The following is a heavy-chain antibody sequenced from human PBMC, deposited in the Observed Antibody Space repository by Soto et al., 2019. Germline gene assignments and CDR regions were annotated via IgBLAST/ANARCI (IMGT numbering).Heavy chain of an antibody. V-gene: IGHV4-39*02. CDR1: GGSISSASYY. Sequence: SETLSLTCTVSGGSISSASYYCGCFRLHTRKGLEWIGSIFYSGSTYYNPSLKSRVTMSVDTPKNHFSLKLISVTAADTAVYFCAREGNHGKRIQPLDSWGQGTLVTVSS. CDR2: IFYSGST. J-gene: IGHJ4*02. CDR3: AREGNHGKRIQPLDS. D-gene: IGHD2-15*01.